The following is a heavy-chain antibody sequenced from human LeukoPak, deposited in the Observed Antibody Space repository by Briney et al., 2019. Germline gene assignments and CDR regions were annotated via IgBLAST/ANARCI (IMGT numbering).Heavy chain of an antibody. Sequence: ASVKVSCKASGYTFTNYAISWVRQAPGQGLEWMGWISAYNGNTNYAQKLQGRVTMTTDTSTSTAYMELRSPRSDDTAVYYCARDLSSSSRYNYYYGMDVWGQGTTVIVSS. V-gene: IGHV1-18*01. CDR2: ISAYNGNT. D-gene: IGHD6-6*01. CDR3: ARDLSSSSRYNYYYGMDV. CDR1: GYTFTNYA. J-gene: IGHJ6*02.